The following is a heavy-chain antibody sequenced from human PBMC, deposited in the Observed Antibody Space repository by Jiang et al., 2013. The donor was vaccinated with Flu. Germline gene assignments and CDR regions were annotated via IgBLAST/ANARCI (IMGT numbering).Heavy chain of an antibody. Sequence: GSGLVKPSETLSLTCTVSGGSISSYYWSWIRQPPGKGLEWIGYIYYSGSTNYNPSLKSRVTISVDTSKNQFSLKLSSVTAADTAVYYCARVWTLGSGYFWFDPWGQGTLVTVSS. D-gene: IGHD3-22*01. CDR3: ARVWTLGSGYFWFDP. CDR2: IYYSGST. CDR1: GGSISSYY. J-gene: IGHJ5*02. V-gene: IGHV4-59*01.